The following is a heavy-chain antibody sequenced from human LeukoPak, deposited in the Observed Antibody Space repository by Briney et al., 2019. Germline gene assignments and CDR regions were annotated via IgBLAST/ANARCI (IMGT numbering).Heavy chain of an antibody. CDR2: ISGDGRSP. J-gene: IGHJ4*02. V-gene: IGHV3-23*01. Sequence: GGSLRLSCVASGFTFSKNALSWVRQTPGKGLECVSAISGDGRSPYYADSVKGRFTISRDDSRNTVYLQMNSLRVEDSAVYYCARDPGAFPYFFDYWGQGTLVTVSS. CDR3: ARDPGAFPYFFDY. D-gene: IGHD4/OR15-4a*01. CDR1: GFTFSKNA.